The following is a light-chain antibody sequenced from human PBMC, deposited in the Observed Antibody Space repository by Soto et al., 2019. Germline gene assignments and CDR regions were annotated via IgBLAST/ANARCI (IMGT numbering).Light chain of an antibody. CDR2: EVT. Sequence: QSALTQPPSASGSPGQSVTISCTGTSSDVGGYNYVSWYQQFPGKAPKLMIYEVTKRPSGVPDRFSGSKSGNTASLTVSGLQAEDEADYYCSSFASTNILVFGTGTKLTVL. V-gene: IGLV2-8*01. J-gene: IGLJ1*01. CDR3: SSFASTNILV. CDR1: SSDVGGYNY.